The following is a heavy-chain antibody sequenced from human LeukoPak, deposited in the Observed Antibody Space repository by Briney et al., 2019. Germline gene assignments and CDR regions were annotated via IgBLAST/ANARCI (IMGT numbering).Heavy chain of an antibody. D-gene: IGHD6-13*01. CDR1: GGSISSYY. Sequence: SETLSLTCTVSGGSISSYYWSWIRQPPGKGLEWIGYIHYSGSTNYNPSLKSRVTISVDTSKNQFSLKLSSVTAADTAVYYCAREGYSSSWLNWFDPWGQGTLVTVSS. J-gene: IGHJ5*02. V-gene: IGHV4-59*01. CDR2: IHYSGST. CDR3: AREGYSSSWLNWFDP.